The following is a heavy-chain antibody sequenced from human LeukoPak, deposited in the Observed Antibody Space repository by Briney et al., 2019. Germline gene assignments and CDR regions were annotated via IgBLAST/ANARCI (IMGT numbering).Heavy chain of an antibody. CDR2: IIPMFNTT. Sequence: GASVKVSCKASGGTFSSYAISWVRQAPGQGLEWMGGIIPMFNTTKYAQKFQDRVTITADKSTSTAYMELSSLRSEDTAVYYCARIIREVTAIIYFDYWGQGTLVTVSS. CDR1: GGTFSSYA. D-gene: IGHD2-21*02. CDR3: ARIIREVTAIIYFDY. J-gene: IGHJ4*02. V-gene: IGHV1-69*06.